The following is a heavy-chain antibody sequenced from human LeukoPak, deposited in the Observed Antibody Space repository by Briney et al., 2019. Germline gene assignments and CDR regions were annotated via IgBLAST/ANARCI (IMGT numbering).Heavy chain of an antibody. D-gene: IGHD6-6*01. CDR3: ASSISLQQLVSSFDY. CDR2: IYHSGST. CDR1: GGSISSGGYY. V-gene: IGHV4-30-2*01. J-gene: IGHJ4*02. Sequence: SETLSLTCTVSGGSISSGGYYWSWIRQPPGKGLEWIGYIYHSGSTYYNPSLKSRVTISVDRSKNQFSLKLSSVTAADTAVYYCASSISLQQLVSSFDYWGQGTLVTVSS.